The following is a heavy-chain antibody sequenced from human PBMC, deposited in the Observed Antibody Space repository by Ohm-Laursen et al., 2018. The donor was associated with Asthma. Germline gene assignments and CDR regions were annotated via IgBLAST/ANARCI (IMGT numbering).Heavy chain of an antibody. CDR2: ISYDGSNK. CDR3: ARGGWHCSSTSCYLDY. D-gene: IGHD2-2*01. CDR1: GFTFSSYA. Sequence: SLRLSCSASGFTFSSYAMHWVRQAPGKGLEWVAVISYDGSNKYYADSVKGRFTISRDNSKNTLYLQMNSLRAEDTAVYYCARGGWHCSSTSCYLDYWGQGTLVTVSS. J-gene: IGHJ4*02. V-gene: IGHV3-30-3*01.